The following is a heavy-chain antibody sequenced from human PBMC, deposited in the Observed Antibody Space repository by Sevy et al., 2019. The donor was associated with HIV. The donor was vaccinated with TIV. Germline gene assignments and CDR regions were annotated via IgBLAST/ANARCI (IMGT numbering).Heavy chain of an antibody. Sequence: GGSLRLSCAASGFTVSSNYMSWVRQAPGKGLEWVSVIYSGGSTYYADSVKGRFTISRDNSKNTLYLQMNSLRAEDTAVYYCARDWAYVDYALDPWGQGTLVTVSS. V-gene: IGHV3-53*01. J-gene: IGHJ5*02. CDR2: IYSGGST. CDR3: ARDWAYVDYALDP. CDR1: GFTVSSNY. D-gene: IGHD4-17*01.